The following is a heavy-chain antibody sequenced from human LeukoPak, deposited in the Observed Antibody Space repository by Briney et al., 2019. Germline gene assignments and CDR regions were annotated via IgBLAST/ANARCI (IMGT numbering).Heavy chain of an antibody. CDR3: TTDPGITMVRGVRDYYYGMDV. V-gene: IGHV3-15*01. Sequence: GGSLRLSCAASGFTFSNAWMSWVRQAPGKGLEWVGRIKSKTDGGTTDYAAPVKGRFTISRDDSKNTLYLQMNSLKTEDTAVYYCTTDPGITMVRGVRDYYYGMDVWGQGTTVTVSS. D-gene: IGHD3-10*01. CDR2: IKSKTDGGTT. J-gene: IGHJ6*02. CDR1: GFTFSNAW.